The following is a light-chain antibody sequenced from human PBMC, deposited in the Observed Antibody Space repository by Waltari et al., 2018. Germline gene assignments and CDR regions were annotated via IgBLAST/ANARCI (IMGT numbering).Light chain of an antibody. CDR2: GGS. Sequence: QSALTQPASMSGSPGQSITISCTGTTRDIGGYDFVSWYQKYPDKAPKLIIFGGSKRPSGISPRFSGSKSGNTASLTISALHSEDEATYFCLSYTGTNNLIFGEGTKLTVL. J-gene: IGLJ2*01. CDR1: TRDIGGYDF. V-gene: IGLV2-14*01. CDR3: LSYTGTNNLI.